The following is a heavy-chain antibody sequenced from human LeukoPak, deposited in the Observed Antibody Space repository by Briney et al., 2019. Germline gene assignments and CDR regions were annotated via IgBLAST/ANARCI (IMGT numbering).Heavy chain of an antibody. V-gene: IGHV4-34*01. CDR2: INHSGST. CDR3: ARSYTSYYFDY. Sequence: SETLSLTCAVYGGSFSGYYWSWIRQPPGKGLEWIGEINHSGSTNYNPSLKSRVTISVDTSKNQFSLKLSSVTAADTAVYYRARSYTSYYFDYWGQGTLVTVSS. J-gene: IGHJ4*01. CDR1: GGSFSGYY.